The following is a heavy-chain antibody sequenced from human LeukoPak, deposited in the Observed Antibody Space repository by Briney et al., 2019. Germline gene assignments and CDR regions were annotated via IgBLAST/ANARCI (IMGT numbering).Heavy chain of an antibody. CDR3: ARQSVYCSSSSCYYYYHYMDV. J-gene: IGHJ6*03. V-gene: IGHV4-34*01. CDR2: INHSGST. D-gene: IGHD2-2*01. CDR1: GGSISSYY. Sequence: LETLSLTCTVSGGSISSYYWSWIRQPPGKGLEWIGEINHSGSTNYNPSLKSRVTISVDTSKNQFSLKLSSVTAADTAVYYCARQSVYCSSSSCYYYYHYMDVWGKGTTVTVSS.